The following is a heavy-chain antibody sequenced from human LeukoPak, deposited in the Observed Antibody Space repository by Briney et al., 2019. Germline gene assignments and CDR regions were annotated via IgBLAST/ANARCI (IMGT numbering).Heavy chain of an antibody. Sequence: SGPTLVNPTQTLTLTCTFSGFSLSTSGMCVSWIRQPAGKALEWLAPIDWDEDKYYSTSLNTRLTISKDTSKNQVVLTMTNMDPVDTAKYYCGRIRNAVCDYWGQGTLVTVSS. CDR1: GFSLSTSGMC. J-gene: IGHJ4*02. D-gene: IGHD2-8*01. CDR2: IDWDEDK. V-gene: IGHV2-70*01. CDR3: GRIRNAVCDY.